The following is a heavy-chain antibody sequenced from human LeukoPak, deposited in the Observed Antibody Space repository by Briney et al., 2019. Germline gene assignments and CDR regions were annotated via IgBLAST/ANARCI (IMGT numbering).Heavy chain of an antibody. J-gene: IGHJ4*02. D-gene: IGHD3-22*01. CDR1: GYSFTSYW. Sequence: GESLKISCKGSGYSFTSYWIGWVRQMPGKGLEWMGIIYPGYSDTRYSPSFQGQVTISADKSISTAYLQWSSLKASDTAMYYCARRYYYDSSGYYTLEESYFDYWGQGTLVTVSS. CDR2: IYPGYSDT. CDR3: ARRYYYDSSGYYTLEESYFDY. V-gene: IGHV5-51*01.